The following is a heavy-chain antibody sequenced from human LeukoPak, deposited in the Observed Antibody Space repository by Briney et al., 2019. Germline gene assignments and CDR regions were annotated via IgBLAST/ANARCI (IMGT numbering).Heavy chain of an antibody. CDR2: IIPIFGTA. CDR3: AIESLTSIGVAVVCGL. D-gene: IGHD3-3*01. CDR1: GGTFSSYA. J-gene: IGHJ2*01. Sequence: SVKVSCKASGGTFSSYAISWVRQAPGQGLEWMGGIIPIFGTANYAQKFQGRVTITADESTSTAYMELSSLRSEDTAVYYCAIESLTSIGVAVVCGLWGRGTLVTVSS. V-gene: IGHV1-69*13.